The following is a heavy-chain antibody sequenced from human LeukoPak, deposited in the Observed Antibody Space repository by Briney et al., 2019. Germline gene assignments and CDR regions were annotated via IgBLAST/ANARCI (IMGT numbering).Heavy chain of an antibody. D-gene: IGHD3-9*01. V-gene: IGHV1-46*01. Sequence: ASVKVSCKASGYTFTSYYMHWVRQAPGQGLEWMGIINPSGGSTSYAQKFQGRVTMTRDTSTSTVYMELSSLRSEDTAVYYCARDQQAVLRYFDWLDAYYYYGMDVWGQGTTVTVSS. J-gene: IGHJ6*02. CDR2: INPSGGST. CDR1: GYTFTSYY. CDR3: ARDQQAVLRYFDWLDAYYYYGMDV.